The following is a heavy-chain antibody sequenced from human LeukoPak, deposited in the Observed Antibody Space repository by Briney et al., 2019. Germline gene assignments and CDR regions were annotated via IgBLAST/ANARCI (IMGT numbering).Heavy chain of an antibody. D-gene: IGHD3-22*01. CDR3: ARGSYSSGYYF. CDR2: INHSGST. V-gene: IGHV4-34*01. CDR1: GGSFSGYY. Sequence: SETLSLTCAVYGGSFSGYYWSWIRQPPGKGLEWIGEINHSGSTNYNPSLKSRVTISVDTSKNQFSLKLSSVTAADMAVYYCARGSYSSGYYFWGQGTLVTVSS. J-gene: IGHJ4*02.